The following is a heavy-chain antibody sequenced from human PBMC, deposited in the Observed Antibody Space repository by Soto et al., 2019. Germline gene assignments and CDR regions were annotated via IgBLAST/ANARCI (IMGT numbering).Heavy chain of an antibody. J-gene: IGHJ3*02. CDR2: ISESSSAI. CDR1: GFTFSSYS. Sequence: GSLRLSGAASGFTSGFTFSSYSMNWVRQAPGKGLEWVSFISESSSAIYYADSVKGRFTISRDNAKDTLYLQMDSLRAEDTALYYCASNYHGLAFHIWGQGTMVTVSS. CDR3: ASNYHGLAFHI. D-gene: IGHD3-10*01. V-gene: IGHV3-48*01.